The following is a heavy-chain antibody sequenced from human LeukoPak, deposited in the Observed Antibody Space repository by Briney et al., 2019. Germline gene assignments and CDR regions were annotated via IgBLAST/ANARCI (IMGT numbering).Heavy chain of an antibody. CDR1: GYTFISYG. V-gene: IGHV1-18*01. D-gene: IGHD2-21*02. Sequence: ASVKVSCKASGYTFISYGISWVRQSPGQGLEWMGWISGYNGNTNYAQNLQGRVTMTTDTSTSTAYMELRSLRSDDTAVYYCARGLGVVTAQSEQPKPRYFDLWGRGTQVTVSS. CDR3: ARGLGVVTAQSEQPKPRYFDL. CDR2: ISGYNGNT. J-gene: IGHJ2*01.